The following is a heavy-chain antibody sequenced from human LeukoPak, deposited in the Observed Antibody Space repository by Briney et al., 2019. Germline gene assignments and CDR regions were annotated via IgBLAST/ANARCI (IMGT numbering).Heavy chain of an antibody. V-gene: IGHV3-21*01. CDR1: GFTFSSCS. Sequence: AGESLRLSCEASGFTFSSCSMNWVGQAPPKGLDWVSSISISSSYIYYADSVKGRFTISRDNAKNSLYLQMNSLRAEDTAVYYCARSWGTYYDILTGYYRYNWFDPWGQGTLVTVSS. J-gene: IGHJ5*02. D-gene: IGHD3-9*01. CDR3: ARSWGTYYDILTGYYRYNWFDP. CDR2: ISISSSYI.